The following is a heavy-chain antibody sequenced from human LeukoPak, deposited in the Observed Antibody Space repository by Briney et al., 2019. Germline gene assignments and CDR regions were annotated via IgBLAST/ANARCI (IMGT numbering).Heavy chain of an antibody. CDR2: INHSGST. V-gene: IGHV4-39*07. CDR1: GDSISSSVYY. CDR3: ARDRRTMVRGKYYGMDV. Sequence: TPSETLSLTCTVSGDSISSSVYYWSWIRQPPGKGLEWIGEINHSGSTNYNPSLKSRVTISVDTSKNQFSLKLSSETAADTAVYYCARDRRTMVRGKYYGMDVWGQGTTVTVSS. D-gene: IGHD3-10*01. J-gene: IGHJ6*02.